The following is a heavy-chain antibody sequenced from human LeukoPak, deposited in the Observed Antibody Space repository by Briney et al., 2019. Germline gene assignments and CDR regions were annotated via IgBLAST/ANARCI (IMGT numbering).Heavy chain of an antibody. D-gene: IGHD2-2*01. Sequence: ASVKVSCKASGYTFTGYYMHWVRQAPRQGLEWMGWINPNSGGTNYAQKFQGRVTMTRDTSISTAYMELSRLRSDDTAVYYCAREPIVVVPAATDYYMDVWGKGTTVTVSS. J-gene: IGHJ6*03. V-gene: IGHV1-2*02. CDR3: AREPIVVVPAATDYYMDV. CDR2: INPNSGGT. CDR1: GYTFTGYY.